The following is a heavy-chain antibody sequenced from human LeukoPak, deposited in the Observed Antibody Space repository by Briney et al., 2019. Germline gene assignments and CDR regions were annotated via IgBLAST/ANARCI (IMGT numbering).Heavy chain of an antibody. CDR2: IYSSGNT. CDR1: GGSISGHY. CDR3: ARGDGYNWGNFDY. Sequence: SETLSLMCTVSGGSISGHYWNWIRQPARRGLEWIGRIYSSGNTNYNPSFESRVIMSMDASKSQFSLKVTSVTAADTAVYYCARGDGYNWGNFDYWGQGTLVTVSS. V-gene: IGHV4-4*07. J-gene: IGHJ4*02. D-gene: IGHD5-24*01.